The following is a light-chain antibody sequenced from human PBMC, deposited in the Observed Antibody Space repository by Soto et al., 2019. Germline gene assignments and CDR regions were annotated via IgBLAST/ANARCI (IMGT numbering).Light chain of an antibody. V-gene: IGKV3-15*01. CDR2: GAS. CDR3: QQYNKWPPLT. Sequence: EIVMTQSPATLSVSPGGRVTLSCRASQSVNSDLAWYQQKPGQAPRLLIYGASSRATGIPARFSGSGSGTEFNLTISSLQSEDFAVYFCQQYNKWPPLTFGGGTKVEI. J-gene: IGKJ4*02. CDR1: QSVNSD.